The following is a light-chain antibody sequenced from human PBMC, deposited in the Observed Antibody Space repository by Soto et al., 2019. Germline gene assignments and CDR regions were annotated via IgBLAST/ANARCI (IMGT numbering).Light chain of an antibody. CDR3: QQSFSKFLYT. Sequence: DIQMTQSPSSLSASVGDRVTITCRASQSISSYLNWYQQKPGKAPKLLIYAASSLQSGVPSRFSGSGSGTDFTLTISSLRPEDFATYYCQQSFSKFLYTFGQGTKVDIK. CDR2: AAS. CDR1: QSISSY. J-gene: IGKJ2*01. V-gene: IGKV1-39*01.